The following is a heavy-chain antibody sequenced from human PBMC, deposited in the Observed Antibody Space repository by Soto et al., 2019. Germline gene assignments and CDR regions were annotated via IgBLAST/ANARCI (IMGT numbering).Heavy chain of an antibody. D-gene: IGHD3-10*01. V-gene: IGHV4-39*01. CDR2: FYDGNT. CDR3: ATTRGLAVGGSFDY. J-gene: IGHJ4*02. CDR1: GGSITRRSSY. Sequence: PSETLSLTCIVSGGSITRRSSYWAWIRQPPGKGLAWVGTFYDGNTYHNPSLRSRITIAVDTSKNQFSLKLNSVAAADTAFYYCATTRGLAVGGSFDYWGQGMLVTVSS.